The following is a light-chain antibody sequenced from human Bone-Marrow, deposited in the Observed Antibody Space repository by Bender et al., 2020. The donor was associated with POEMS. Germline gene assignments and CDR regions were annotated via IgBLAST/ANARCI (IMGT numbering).Light chain of an antibody. V-gene: IGLV2-23*03. CDR3: SSYAGSNNFV. CDR2: EGS. J-gene: IGLJ2*01. Sequence: QSALTQPASVSGSPGQSITLSCTGISSDIGSYNFVSWYQQHPGKGPKLMLYEGSKRPSGVSNRFSGSKSGNTASLTISGLQAEDEADYYCSSYAGSNNFVFGGGTKLTVL. CDR1: SSDIGSYNF.